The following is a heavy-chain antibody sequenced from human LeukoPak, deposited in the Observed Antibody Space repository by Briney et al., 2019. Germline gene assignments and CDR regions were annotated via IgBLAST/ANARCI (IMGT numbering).Heavy chain of an antibody. CDR3: ATRPITMVRGVSLDY. D-gene: IGHD3-10*01. CDR1: GYTLTELS. CDR2: FDPEDGET. V-gene: IGHV1-24*01. Sequence: ASVKVSCKVSGYTLTELSMHWVRQAPGKGLEWMGGFDPEDGETIYAQKFQGRVTMTEDTSTDTAYMELSSLRSEDTAVYYCATRPITMVRGVSLDYWGQGTLVTVSS. J-gene: IGHJ4*02.